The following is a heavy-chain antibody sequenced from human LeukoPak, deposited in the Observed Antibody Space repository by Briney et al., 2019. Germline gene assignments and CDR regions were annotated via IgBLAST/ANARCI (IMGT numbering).Heavy chain of an antibody. V-gene: IGHV4-34*01. CDR2: INHSGRT. J-gene: IGHJ4*02. Sequence: SETLSLTCAVYGGSFSGYYWSCIRQPPGKGLEWIGEINHSGRTNYSPSLKSRVTISVDTSKNQFSLKLSSVTAADTAVYYCARIPDYYDSSGSLDYWGQGPLVTVSS. CDR1: GGSFSGYY. D-gene: IGHD3-22*01. CDR3: ARIPDYYDSSGSLDY.